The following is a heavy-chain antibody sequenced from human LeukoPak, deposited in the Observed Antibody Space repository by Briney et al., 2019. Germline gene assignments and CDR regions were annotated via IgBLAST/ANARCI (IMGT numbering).Heavy chain of an antibody. CDR3: AKVIYLP. CDR1: GFTVSSYP. D-gene: IGHD3/OR15-3a*01. Sequence: GGSLRLSCVPSGFTVSSYPMSWVRQAAGKGLEWVASISGGGLNTYYADSVKGRFTISRDNSKNTLYLQMNSLRAEDTAVYYCAKVIYLPGGQGTLVTVSS. J-gene: IGHJ5*02. V-gene: IGHV3-23*01. CDR2: ISGGGLNT.